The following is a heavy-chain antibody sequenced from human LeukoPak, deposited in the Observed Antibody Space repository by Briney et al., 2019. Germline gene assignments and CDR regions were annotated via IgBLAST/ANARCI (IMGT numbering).Heavy chain of an antibody. J-gene: IGHJ3*02. CDR1: GYTFTIYG. CDR2: ISAYNGNT. CDR3: ARDAGITMIVGDAFDI. V-gene: IGHV1-18*01. D-gene: IGHD3-22*01. Sequence: ASVTVSCTASGYTFTIYGISWVRQAPGQGREWMGWISAYNGNTNYAQKLQGRVTMTTDTSTSTAYMELRSLRSDDTAVYDCARDAGITMIVGDAFDIWGQGTMVTVSS.